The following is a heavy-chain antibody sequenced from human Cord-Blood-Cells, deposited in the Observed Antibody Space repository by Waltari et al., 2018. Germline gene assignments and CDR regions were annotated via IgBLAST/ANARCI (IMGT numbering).Heavy chain of an antibody. CDR3: ARLPWGYCSSTSCYDAFDI. V-gene: IGHV4-34*01. D-gene: IGHD2-2*01. Sequence: QVQLQQWGAGLLKPSATLSLTCTVSGGSFSGYYWSWIRQPPGKGLEWIGEINHSGSTNYNPSLKSRVTISVDTSKNQFSLKLSSVTAADTAVYYCARLPWGYCSSTSCYDAFDIWGQGTMVTVSS. CDR2: INHSGST. J-gene: IGHJ3*02. CDR1: GGSFSGYY.